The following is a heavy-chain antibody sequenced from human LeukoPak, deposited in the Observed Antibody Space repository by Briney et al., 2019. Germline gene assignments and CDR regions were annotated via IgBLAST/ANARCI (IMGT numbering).Heavy chain of an antibody. Sequence: GGSLRLSCAASGFTFTTYALSWVRQAPGKGLEWASTINGNGDNTYYADSVKGRFTISRDNSKNTLYLQMNSLRAEDTAVYYCAKRWFGELGVDWFDPWGQGTLVTVSS. CDR1: GFTFTTYA. V-gene: IGHV3-23*01. J-gene: IGHJ5*02. CDR3: AKRWFGELGVDWFDP. D-gene: IGHD3-10*01. CDR2: INGNGDNT.